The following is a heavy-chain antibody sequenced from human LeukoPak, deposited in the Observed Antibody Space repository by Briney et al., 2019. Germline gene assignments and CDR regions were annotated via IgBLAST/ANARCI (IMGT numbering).Heavy chain of an antibody. Sequence: PGGSLRLSCAASGFTFSSYSMNWVRQAPGKGLEWVSYISSSSSTIYYADSVKGRFTISRDNAKNSLYLQMNSLRAEDTAVYYCAGDYGKVDYGDYVGVSAFDIWGQGTMVTVSS. J-gene: IGHJ3*02. CDR2: ISSSSSTI. CDR3: AGDYGKVDYGDYVGVSAFDI. D-gene: IGHD4-17*01. V-gene: IGHV3-48*01. CDR1: GFTFSSYS.